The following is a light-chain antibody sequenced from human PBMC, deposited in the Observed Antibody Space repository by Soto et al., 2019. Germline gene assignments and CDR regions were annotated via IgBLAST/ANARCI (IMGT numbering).Light chain of an antibody. CDR2: AAS. CDR1: EGISNH. CDR3: QKYYSAPLA. J-gene: IGKJ4*01. Sequence: DIQMTQSPSSLFASVGDTVTIICRASEGISNHLAWNHQKPGKLPKLLIYAASTLHTGVPSRFSGSGSGADFTLTISSLQTEDVATYYGQKYYSAPLAFCGGAKVE. V-gene: IGKV1-27*01.